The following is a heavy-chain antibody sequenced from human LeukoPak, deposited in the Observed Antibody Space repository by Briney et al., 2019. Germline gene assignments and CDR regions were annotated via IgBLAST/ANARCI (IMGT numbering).Heavy chain of an antibody. CDR2: INHSGST. J-gene: IGHJ3*02. CDR3: ARGLRTLIAARPSAFDI. Sequence: SETLSLTCAVYGGFFSGYYWSWIRQPPGKGLEWFGEINHSGSTNDHPSLKSRVTISVDTSKNQFSLKLSSVTAADTAIYYCARGLRTLIAARPSAFDIWGQGTMVTVSS. CDR1: GGFFSGYY. D-gene: IGHD6-6*01. V-gene: IGHV4-34*01.